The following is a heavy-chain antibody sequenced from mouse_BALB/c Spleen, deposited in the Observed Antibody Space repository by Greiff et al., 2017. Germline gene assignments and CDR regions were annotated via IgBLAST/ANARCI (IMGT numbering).Heavy chain of an antibody. CDR3: DRYKGGTYGYAMDY. Sequence: VHLVESGPGLVAPSQSLSITCTVSGFSLTGYGVNWVRQPPGKGLEWLGMIWGDGSTDYNSALKSRLSISKDNSKSQVFLKMNSLQTVDTARYYCDRYKGGTYGYAMDYWGQGTSVTVSS. D-gene: IGHD5-1*01. CDR1: GFSLTGYG. V-gene: IGHV2-6-7*01. J-gene: IGHJ4*01. CDR2: IWGDGST.